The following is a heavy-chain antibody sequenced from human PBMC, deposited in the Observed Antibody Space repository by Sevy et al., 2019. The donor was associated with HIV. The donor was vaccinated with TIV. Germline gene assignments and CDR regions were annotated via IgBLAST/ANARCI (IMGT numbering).Heavy chain of an antibody. CDR1: GGSISSSSYY. J-gene: IGHJ4*02. V-gene: IGHV4-39*01. CDR2: IYYSGST. CDR3: ARLPMVRWQGIDYFDY. D-gene: IGHD3-10*01. Sequence: SETLSLTCTVSGGSISSSSYYWGWIRQPPGKGLEWIGSIYYSGSTYYNPSLKSRVTISVDTSKNQFSLKLSSVTAADTAVYYCARLPMVRWQGIDYFDYWGQGTLVTVSS.